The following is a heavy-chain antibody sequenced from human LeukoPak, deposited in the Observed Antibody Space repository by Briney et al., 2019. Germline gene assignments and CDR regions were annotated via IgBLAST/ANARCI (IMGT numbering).Heavy chain of an antibody. CDR1: GGSFSGYY. Sequence: SETLSLTCAVYGGSFSGYYWSWIRQPPGKGLEWIGEINHSGSTNYNPSLKSRVTISVDTSKNQVSLKLSSVSAADTAVYYCAILRGCSGGSCYPPAETDYWGQGTLVTVSS. V-gene: IGHV4-34*01. CDR2: INHSGST. CDR3: AILRGCSGGSCYPPAETDY. J-gene: IGHJ4*02. D-gene: IGHD2-15*01.